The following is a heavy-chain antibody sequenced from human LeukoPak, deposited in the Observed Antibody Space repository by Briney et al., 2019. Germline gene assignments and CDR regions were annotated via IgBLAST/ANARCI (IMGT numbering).Heavy chain of an antibody. Sequence: GGSLRLSCAASGFTFSSYWMHWVRQAPGKGLVWVSRINTDGSSINYADSVKGRFTISRDNAKNTLYLQMNSLRAEDTAVYYCAKVQGGYNWNCDYWGQGTLVTVSS. CDR2: INTDGSSI. V-gene: IGHV3-74*01. CDR3: AKVQGGYNWNCDY. J-gene: IGHJ4*02. CDR1: GFTFSSYW. D-gene: IGHD1-20*01.